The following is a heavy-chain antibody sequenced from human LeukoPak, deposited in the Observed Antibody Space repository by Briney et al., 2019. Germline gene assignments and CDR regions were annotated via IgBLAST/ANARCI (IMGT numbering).Heavy chain of an antibody. CDR3: ARQDYYNSNGYTGDAFDI. CDR1: GGSISSYY. CDR2: IYYSGST. V-gene: IGHV4-59*01. Sequence: PSETLSLTCTVSGGSISSYYWSWIRQSPGKGLEWIGYIYYSGSTNYNPSLKSRVTISVDTSKNQFSLKLSSVTAADTAVYYCARQDYYNSNGYTGDAFDIWGQGTMVTVSS. D-gene: IGHD3-22*01. J-gene: IGHJ3*02.